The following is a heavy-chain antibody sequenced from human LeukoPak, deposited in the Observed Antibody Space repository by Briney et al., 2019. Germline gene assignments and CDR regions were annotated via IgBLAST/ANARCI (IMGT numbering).Heavy chain of an antibody. Sequence: GSSVKVSCKVSGYTLTELSMHWVRQAPGKGLEWMGGFDPEDGETIYAQKFQGRVTITTDESTSTAYMELSSLRSEDTAVYYCARVEYSSSSVWFDPWGQGTLVTVSS. D-gene: IGHD6-6*01. CDR3: ARVEYSSSSVWFDP. J-gene: IGHJ5*02. CDR2: FDPEDGET. V-gene: IGHV1-24*01. CDR1: GYTLTELS.